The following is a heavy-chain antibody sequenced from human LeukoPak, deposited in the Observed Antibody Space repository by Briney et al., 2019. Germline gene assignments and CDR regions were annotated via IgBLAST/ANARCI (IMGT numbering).Heavy chain of an antibody. V-gene: IGHV3-53*01. Sequence: AGGSLRLSCAASGFTVSSNYMSWVRQAPGKGLEWVSVIYSVGSTYYADSVKGRFTISRDNSKNTLYLQMNSLRAEDTAVYYCARSVATRRVYYYYYYMDVWGKGTTVTVSS. J-gene: IGHJ6*03. D-gene: IGHD5-12*01. CDR2: IYSVGST. CDR3: ARSVATRRVYYYYYYMDV. CDR1: GFTVSSNY.